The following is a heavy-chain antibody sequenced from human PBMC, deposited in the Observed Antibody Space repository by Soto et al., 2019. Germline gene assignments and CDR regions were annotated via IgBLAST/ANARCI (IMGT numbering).Heavy chain of an antibody. CDR2: ISGSGGST. CDR1: GFTFSSYA. V-gene: IGHV3-23*01. D-gene: IGHD1-1*01. CDR3: AKDLARYNDAFDI. J-gene: IGHJ3*02. Sequence: EVQLLESGGGLVQPGGSLRLSCAASGFTFSSYAMSWVRQAPGKGLEWVSTISGSGGSTYYADSVKVRFTISRDNSKNTLYLQMNSLRAEDTAVYYCAKDLARYNDAFDIWGQGTMVTVSS.